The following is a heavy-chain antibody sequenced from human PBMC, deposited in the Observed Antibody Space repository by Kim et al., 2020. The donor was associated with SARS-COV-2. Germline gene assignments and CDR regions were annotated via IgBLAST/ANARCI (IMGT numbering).Heavy chain of an antibody. CDR3: ARVGEVDIVATIWD. Sequence: GGSLRLSCAASGFTFSSYSMNWVRQAPGKGLEWVSYISSSSSTIYYADSVKGRFTISRDNAKNSLYLQINSLRDEDTAVYYCARVGEVDIVATIWDWGQGTLVTVSS. V-gene: IGHV3-48*02. CDR1: GFTFSSYS. D-gene: IGHD5-12*01. CDR2: ISSSSSTI. J-gene: IGHJ4*02.